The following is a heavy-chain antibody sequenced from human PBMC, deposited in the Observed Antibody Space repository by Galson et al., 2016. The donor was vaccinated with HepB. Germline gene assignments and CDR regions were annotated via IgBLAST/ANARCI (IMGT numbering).Heavy chain of an antibody. V-gene: IGHV3-23*01. J-gene: IGHJ4*02. D-gene: IGHD3-10*01. CDR1: GGSFDSYS. CDR3: SKERGYFGSGLDY. Sequence: SLRLSCAASGGSFDSYSMNWVRQAPGKGLEWVAGISANGHVTHYADSVKIRFIISRDNSENTLYLQMNRLSAGDTALYYCSKERGYFGSGLDYWGQGTLVTVAS. CDR2: ISANGHVT.